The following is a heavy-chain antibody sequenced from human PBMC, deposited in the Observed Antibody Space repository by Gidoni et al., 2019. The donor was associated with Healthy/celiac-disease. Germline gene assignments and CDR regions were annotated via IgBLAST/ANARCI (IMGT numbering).Heavy chain of an antibody. CDR3: ARALGIWFGELSLDY. CDR2: IWYDGSNK. Sequence: QVPLVESGGGVVQHGGSLRLSCAASGFTFSSYGMHWVRQAPGKGLEWVAVIWYDGSNKYYADSVKGRFTISRDNSKNTLYLQMNSLRAEDTAVYYCARALGIWFGELSLDYWGQGTLVTVSS. D-gene: IGHD3-10*01. J-gene: IGHJ4*02. V-gene: IGHV3-33*01. CDR1: GFTFSSYG.